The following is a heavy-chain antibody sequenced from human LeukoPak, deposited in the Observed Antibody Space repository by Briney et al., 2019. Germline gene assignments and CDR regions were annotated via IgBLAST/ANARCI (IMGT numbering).Heavy chain of an antibody. J-gene: IGHJ3*02. D-gene: IGHD3-9*01. CDR1: GGSITSYY. CDR2: IFYSGRT. V-gene: IGHV4-59*08. Sequence: SETLSLTCTVAGGSITSYYWSWIRQPPGKGLEWIGYIFYSGRTKYNPSLKSRVTISADTSKNQFSLKLSSVPAAETAVYYCARHVRDILTGYYPDVFDIWGQGTMVTVSS. CDR3: ARHVRDILTGYYPDVFDI.